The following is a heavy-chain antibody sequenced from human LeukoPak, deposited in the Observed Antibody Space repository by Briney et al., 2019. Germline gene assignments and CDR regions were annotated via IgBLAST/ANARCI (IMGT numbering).Heavy chain of an antibody. D-gene: IGHD1-26*01. V-gene: IGHV3-30*02. Sequence: PGGSLRLSCAASGFTFSTYNMHWVRQAPGKGLQWVAFTWFDGSNKYYADSVKGRFTISRDNSKNTLYLQMNSLRAEDTAVYYCAKDGSYYDLDYWGQGTLVTVSS. CDR3: AKDGSYYDLDY. CDR1: GFTFSTYN. J-gene: IGHJ4*02. CDR2: TWFDGSNK.